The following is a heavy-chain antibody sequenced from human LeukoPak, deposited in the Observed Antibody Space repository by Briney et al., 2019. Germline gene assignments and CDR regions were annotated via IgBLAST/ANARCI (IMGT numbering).Heavy chain of an antibody. CDR1: GYTFTSYG. CDR3: ARDHDWYYFDY. CDR2: ISVYNGNT. V-gene: IGHV1-18*01. J-gene: IGHJ4*02. D-gene: IGHD3-9*01. Sequence: ASVKVSCKASGYTFTSYGISWVRQAPGQGLEWMGWISVYNGNTNYAQKVQGRVTMTTDTSTSTACMELRSLRSDDTAVYYCARDHDWYYFDYWGQGTLVTVSS.